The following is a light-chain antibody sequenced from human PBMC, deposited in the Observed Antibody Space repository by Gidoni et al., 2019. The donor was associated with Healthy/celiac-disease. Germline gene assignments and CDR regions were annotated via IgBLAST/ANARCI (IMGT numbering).Light chain of an antibody. CDR3: AAWDDSLNGHVV. CDR1: SSNIGSNT. CDR2: SNN. Sequence: QSVLTQPPSASGTPGQRVTISCSGSSSNIGSNTVNWYQQLPGTAPKLLIYSNNQRPSGVPERVSGSKSGTSASLAISGLQSEDEADYYCAAWDDSLNGHVVFGGGTKLTVL. J-gene: IGLJ2*01. V-gene: IGLV1-44*01.